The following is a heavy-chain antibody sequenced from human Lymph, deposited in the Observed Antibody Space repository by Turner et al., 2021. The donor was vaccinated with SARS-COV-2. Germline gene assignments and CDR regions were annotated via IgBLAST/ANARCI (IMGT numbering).Heavy chain of an antibody. V-gene: IGHV1-8*02. D-gene: IGHD1-26*01. J-gene: IGHJ6*02. CDR3: ARGRYSGGGMDV. CDR1: GYTFTSYD. CDR2: MNQNSGNT. Sequence: QVQLVQSGAEVKKPGASVKVSCKAPGYTFTSYDINWVRQATGQGLEWMGWMNQNSGNTGYEQKFQGRVTMTRNTSISTAYMELSSLRSEDTAVYYCARGRYSGGGMDVWGQGTTVTVSS.